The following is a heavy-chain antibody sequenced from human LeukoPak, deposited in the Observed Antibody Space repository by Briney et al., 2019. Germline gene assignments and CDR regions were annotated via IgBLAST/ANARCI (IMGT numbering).Heavy chain of an antibody. CDR1: GYTFTSYY. V-gene: IGHV1-46*03. CDR2: INPSGGST. D-gene: IGHD3-22*01. J-gene: IGHJ4*02. CDR3: ARDKSSPEYYYDSSGYYSN. Sequence: GASVKVSCKASGYTFTSYYMHWVRQAPGQGLEWMGIINPSGGSTSYAQKFQGRVTMTRDTSTSTVYMELSSLRSGDTAVYYCARDKSSPEYYYDSSGYYSNWGQGTLVTVSS.